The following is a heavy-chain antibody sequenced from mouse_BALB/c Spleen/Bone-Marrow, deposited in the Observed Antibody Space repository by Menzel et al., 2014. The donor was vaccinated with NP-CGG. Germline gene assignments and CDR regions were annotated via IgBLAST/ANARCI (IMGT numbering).Heavy chain of an antibody. CDR1: GFTFTDYY. Sequence: EVKLVESGGGLVQPGGSLRLSCATSGFTFTDYYMSWVRQPPGKALEWLGFIRNKANGYTTEYSVSVKGRFTISRDNSQSILYLQMDTLRAEDSATYYCAREIINDYHWYFDVWGAGTTVTVSS. V-gene: IGHV7-3*02. CDR3: AREIINDYHWYFDV. J-gene: IGHJ1*01. CDR2: IRNKANGYTT. D-gene: IGHD2-4*01.